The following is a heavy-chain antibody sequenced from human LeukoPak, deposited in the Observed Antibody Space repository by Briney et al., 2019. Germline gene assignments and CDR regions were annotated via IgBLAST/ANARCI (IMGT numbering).Heavy chain of an antibody. CDR3: ARERRCSAGSCYAADLDS. J-gene: IGHJ4*02. Sequence: SVKVSCKTSADIFSSYAINWVRQAPGQGLEWMGRIIPLTGVVNYGQKLQNRVTISADKYTSTAYMEVSSLRFEDTAVYFCARERRCSAGSCYAADLDSWGQGTLVTASS. D-gene: IGHD2-15*01. CDR1: ADIFSSYA. CDR2: IIPLTGVV. V-gene: IGHV1-69*04.